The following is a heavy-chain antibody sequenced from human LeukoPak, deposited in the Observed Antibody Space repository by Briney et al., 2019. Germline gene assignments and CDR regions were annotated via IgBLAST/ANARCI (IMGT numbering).Heavy chain of an antibody. CDR1: GFTFSSYS. J-gene: IGHJ4*02. V-gene: IGHV3-21*01. CDR2: ISSSSSYI. Sequence: PGGSLRLSCAASGFTFSSYSMSWVRQAPGKGLEWVSSISSSSSYIYYADSVKGRFTISRDNAENSLYLQMSSLRAEDTAVYYCARVGKGHYYGSGSDYYFDYWGQGTLVTVSS. D-gene: IGHD3-10*01. CDR3: ARVGKGHYYGSGSDYYFDY.